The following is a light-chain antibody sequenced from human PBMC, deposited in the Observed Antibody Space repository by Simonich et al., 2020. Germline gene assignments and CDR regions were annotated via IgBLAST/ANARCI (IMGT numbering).Light chain of an antibody. CDR1: QSVSSSY. Sequence: EIVFTQSPCTLSLSPGERATLSCRASQSVSSSYLAWYQQKPGLAPRLLLYDATSRATCIPDRFSGSGSGTDFTLTISRLEPEDFAVYYCQQYGSSPYTFGQGTKLEIK. CDR3: QQYGSSPYT. V-gene: IGKV3D-20*01. J-gene: IGKJ2*01. CDR2: DAT.